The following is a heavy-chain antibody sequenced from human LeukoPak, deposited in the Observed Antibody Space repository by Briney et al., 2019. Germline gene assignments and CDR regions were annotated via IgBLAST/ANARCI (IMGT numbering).Heavy chain of an antibody. V-gene: IGHV4-38-2*01. D-gene: IGHD2-2*01. CDR2: IYHSGST. CDR1: GYSISSGYD. J-gene: IGHJ3*02. CDR3: AREQQVVPAAMSAFDI. Sequence: SETLSLTCAVSGYSISSGYDWGWIRQPPGKGLEWMGSIYHSGSTYYNPSLKSRVTISVDTSKNQFSLKLSSVTAADTAVYYCAREQQVVPAAMSAFDIWGQGTMVTVSS.